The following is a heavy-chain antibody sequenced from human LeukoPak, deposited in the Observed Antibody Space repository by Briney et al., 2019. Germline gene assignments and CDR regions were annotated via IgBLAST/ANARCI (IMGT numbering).Heavy chain of an antibody. V-gene: IGHV3-23*01. CDR2: ISGSGGST. CDR1: GFTFSSYA. CDR3: ARRAGYNILTGYYMNNYFDY. Sequence: GGSLRLSCAASGFTFSSYAMSWVRQAPGKGLEWVSAISGSGGSTYYADSVKGRFTISRDNSKNTLYLQMNSLRAGDTAVYYCARRAGYNILTGYYMNNYFDYWGQGTLVTVSS. J-gene: IGHJ4*02. D-gene: IGHD3-9*01.